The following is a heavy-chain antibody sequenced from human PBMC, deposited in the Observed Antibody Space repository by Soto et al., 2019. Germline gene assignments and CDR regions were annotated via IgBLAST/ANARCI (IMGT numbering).Heavy chain of an antibody. Sequence: TLSLTCAVSGGSISSGGYSWSWIRQPPGKGLEWIGYIYHSGSTYYNPSLKSRVTISVDRSKNQFSLKLSSVTAADTAVYYCARAKSTVTTLRYFDYWGQGTLVTVSS. CDR2: IYHSGST. J-gene: IGHJ4*02. CDR1: GGSISSGGYS. CDR3: ARAKSTVTTLRYFDY. V-gene: IGHV4-30-2*01. D-gene: IGHD4-4*01.